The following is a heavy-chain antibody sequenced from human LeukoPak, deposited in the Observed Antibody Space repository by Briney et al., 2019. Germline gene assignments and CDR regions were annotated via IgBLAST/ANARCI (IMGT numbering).Heavy chain of an antibody. V-gene: IGHV4-59*01. CDR3: AKRRGVGAIVFDY. Sequence: SETLSLTCTVSGGSISSYCWSWVRHPPRQGQGLMGNIYYSGSSNYNHSPKSRVTVSLDTDTTKFKLRPVTTAETAVYSSAKRRGVGAIVFDYWCQGTLVTVAS. CDR1: GGSISSYC. CDR2: IYYSGSS. J-gene: IGHJ4*02. D-gene: IGHD1-26*01.